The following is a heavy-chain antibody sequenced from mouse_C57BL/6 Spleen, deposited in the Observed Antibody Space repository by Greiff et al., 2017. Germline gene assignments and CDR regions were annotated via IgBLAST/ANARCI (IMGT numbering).Heavy chain of an antibody. CDR3: ARDGRSPLGYFDV. CDR1: GYTFTSYW. V-gene: IGHV1-64*01. J-gene: IGHJ1*03. D-gene: IGHD1-1*01. CDR2: IHPNSGST. Sequence: QVQLQQPGAELVKPGASVKLSCKASGYTFTSYWMHWVKQRPGQGLEWIGMIHPNSGSTNYNEKFKSKATLTVDKSSSTAYMQLSSLTSEDSAVYYCARDGRSPLGYFDVWGTGTTVTVSS.